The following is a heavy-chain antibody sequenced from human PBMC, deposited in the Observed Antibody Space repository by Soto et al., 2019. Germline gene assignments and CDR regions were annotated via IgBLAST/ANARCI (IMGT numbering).Heavy chain of an antibody. Sequence: PGGALRLSCAASGFTFSSYGMHWVRQAPGKGLEWVAVISYDGSNKYYADSVKGRFTISRDNSKNTVYLQMNSLRAEDAAVYYFATPEATTILHTIVYYYGMDVWGHGTTAT. CDR2: ISYDGSNK. D-gene: IGHD1-26*01. CDR3: ATPEATTILHTIVYYYGMDV. J-gene: IGHJ6*02. V-gene: IGHV3-30*03. CDR1: GFTFSSYG.